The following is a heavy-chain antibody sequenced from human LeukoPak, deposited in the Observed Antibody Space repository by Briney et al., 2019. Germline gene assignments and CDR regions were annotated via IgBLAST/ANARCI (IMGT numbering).Heavy chain of an antibody. CDR2: INLSSGAT. D-gene: IGHD2-15*01. Sequence: ASVKVSCKTSVYTFTSYYIHWVRQAPGQGLECMGIINLSSGATNYAQKFQDRDTMTRDTSTSTVYMELSSQTAEDTRVYYCERATHFYYYYGMDVWGQGTTVTVSS. J-gene: IGHJ6*02. CDR1: VYTFTSYY. CDR3: ERATHFYYYYGMDV. V-gene: IGHV1-46*01.